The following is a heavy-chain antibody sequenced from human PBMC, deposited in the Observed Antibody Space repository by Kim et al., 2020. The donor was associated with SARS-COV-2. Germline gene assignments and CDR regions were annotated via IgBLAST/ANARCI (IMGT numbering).Heavy chain of an antibody. V-gene: IGHV5-51*01. CDR1: GYSFTSYW. CDR3: ARLGYSGYEPRAYYYYGMDV. CDR2: IYPGDSDT. J-gene: IGHJ6*02. Sequence: GESLKISCKGSGYSFTSYWIGWVRQMPGKGLEWMGIIYPGDSDTRYSPSFQGQVTISADKSISTAYLQWSSLKASDTAMYYCARLGYSGYEPRAYYYYGMDVWGQGTTVTVSS. D-gene: IGHD5-12*01.